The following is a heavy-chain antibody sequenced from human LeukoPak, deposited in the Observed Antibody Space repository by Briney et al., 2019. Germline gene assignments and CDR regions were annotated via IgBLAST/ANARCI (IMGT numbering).Heavy chain of an antibody. CDR3: AKGSSPLGHFDC. V-gene: IGHV3-23*01. CDR1: GFTVSSNY. J-gene: IGHJ4*02. CDR2: INDRGVDT. Sequence: GGSLRLSCAASGFTVSSNYMSWVRQAPGKGLEWVSAINDRGVDTYYTDSVKGRFTISRDNSKNTLFLQMNSLRAEDTAVYYCAKGSSPLGHFDCWGQGTLVTVSS. D-gene: IGHD6-13*01.